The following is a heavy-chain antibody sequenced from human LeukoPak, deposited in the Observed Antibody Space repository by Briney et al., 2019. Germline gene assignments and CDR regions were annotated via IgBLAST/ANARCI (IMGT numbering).Heavy chain of an antibody. V-gene: IGHV1-69*13. CDR1: GGTFSSYA. D-gene: IGHD1-26*01. Sequence: GASVKVSCKASGGTFSSYAISWVRQAPGQGLEWMGGIIPIFGTASYAQKFQGRVTITADESTSTAYMELSSLRSEDTAVYYCARGDADSGSYYYYYYMDVWGKGTTVTVSS. CDR2: IIPIFGTA. CDR3: ARGDADSGSYYYYYYMDV. J-gene: IGHJ6*03.